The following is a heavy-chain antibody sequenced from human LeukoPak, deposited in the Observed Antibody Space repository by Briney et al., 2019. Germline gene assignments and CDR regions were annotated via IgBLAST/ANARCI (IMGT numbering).Heavy chain of an antibody. CDR1: GFTFSTYW. CDR3: AKDNSRTTYDAFDI. J-gene: IGHJ3*02. Sequence: GGSLRLSCAASGFTFSTYWMHWVRQAPGKGLVWVSAISGSGGSTYYADSVKGRFTISRDNSKSTLYLQMNSLRAEDTAVYYCAKDNSRTTYDAFDIWGQGTMVTVSS. CDR2: ISGSGGST. D-gene: IGHD2/OR15-2a*01. V-gene: IGHV3-23*01.